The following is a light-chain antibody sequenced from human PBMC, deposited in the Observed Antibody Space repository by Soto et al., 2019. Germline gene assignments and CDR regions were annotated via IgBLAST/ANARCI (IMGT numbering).Light chain of an antibody. V-gene: IGKV3-15*01. CDR1: QSVSSN. J-gene: IGKJ5*01. CDR3: QQYNNWPLT. CDR2: GAS. Sequence: EIVMAESPAPLSVSPGERATLSCRASQSVSSNLAWYQQKPGQAPRLLIYGASSRATGIPVRFSGSGSGTEFTLTISSLQSEDFAVYYCQQYNNWPLTFGQGTRLEIK.